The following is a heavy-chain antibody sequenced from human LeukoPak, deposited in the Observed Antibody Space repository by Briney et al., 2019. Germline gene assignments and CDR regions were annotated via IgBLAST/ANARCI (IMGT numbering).Heavy chain of an antibody. V-gene: IGHV3-23*01. CDR1: GFTFSSYA. D-gene: IGHD5-12*01. CDR3: AKDLAQVATATPFDY. CDR2: ISGSGGST. J-gene: IGHJ4*02. Sequence: GGSLRLSCAASGFTFSSYAMSRVRQAPGKGLEWVSAISGSGGSTYYADSVKGRFTISRDNSKNTLYLQMNSLRAEDTAVYYCAKDLAQVATATPFDYWGQGTLVTVSS.